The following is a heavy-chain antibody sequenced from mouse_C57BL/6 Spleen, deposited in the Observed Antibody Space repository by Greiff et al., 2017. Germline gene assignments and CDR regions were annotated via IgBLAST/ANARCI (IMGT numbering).Heavy chain of an antibody. D-gene: IGHD1-1*01. CDR1: GYTFTSYW. V-gene: IGHV1-61*01. CDR3: ARGGYYDGSSDD. J-gene: IGHJ2*01. CDR2: IYPSDIET. Sequence: VQLQQPGAELVRPGSSVKLSCKASGYTFTSYWMDWVKQRPGQGLEWIGNIYPSDIETHYNQKFKDKATLTVDKSASTAYMQLSSLTSEDSAVYYCARGGYYDGSSDDWGQGTTLTVSS.